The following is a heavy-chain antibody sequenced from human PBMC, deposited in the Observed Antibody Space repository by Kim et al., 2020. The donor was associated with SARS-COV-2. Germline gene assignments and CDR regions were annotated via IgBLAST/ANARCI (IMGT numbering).Heavy chain of an antibody. CDR2: IIGSGTTI. CDR1: GFIFSSYE. J-gene: IGHJ4*02. CDR3: ARGPNYSPFDY. V-gene: IGHV3-48*03. Sequence: GGSLRLSCAASGFIFSSYEMNWVRQAPGKGLEWVSYIIGSGTTIYYADSVRGRFTISRDNDKNSLYLQMNSLRAEDTAVYYCARGPNYSPFDYWGQGTLV. D-gene: IGHD4-4*01.